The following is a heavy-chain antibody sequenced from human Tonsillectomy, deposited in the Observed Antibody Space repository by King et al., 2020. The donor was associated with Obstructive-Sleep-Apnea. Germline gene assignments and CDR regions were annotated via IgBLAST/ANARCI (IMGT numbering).Heavy chain of an antibody. J-gene: IGHJ6*02. CDR2: ISPYNGNT. CDR1: GYTFTSYG. V-gene: IGHV1-18*01. D-gene: IGHD4-11*01. Sequence: QLVQSGAEVKRPGASVKVSCKASGYTFTSYGISWVRQAPGQGLEWMGWISPYNGNTYYAQKVQGRVTMTTYTSTSTAYMELRSLRSDDTAVYYCARDPPPYSRDYYGMDVWGQGTTVTVSS. CDR3: ARDPPPYSRDYYGMDV.